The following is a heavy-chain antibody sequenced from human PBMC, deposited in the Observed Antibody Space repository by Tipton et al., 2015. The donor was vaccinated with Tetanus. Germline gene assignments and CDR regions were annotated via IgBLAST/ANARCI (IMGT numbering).Heavy chain of an antibody. CDR2: TSDNVDSS. D-gene: IGHD4-17*01. Sequence: SLRLSCACADPGLAFSNYAMTWVRQAPGKRLEWVSSTSDNVDSSEYADSVKGRFTISRDNSRKTLYLEMDSLRADDTAIYYCVKGPLYGDYRAPHFDSWGQGTLVTVSS. CDR3: VKGPLYGDYRAPHFDS. J-gene: IGHJ4*02. CDR1: GLAFSNYA. V-gene: IGHV3-23*01.